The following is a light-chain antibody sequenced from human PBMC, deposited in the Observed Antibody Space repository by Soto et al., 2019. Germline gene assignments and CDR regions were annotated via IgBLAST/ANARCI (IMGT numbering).Light chain of an antibody. Sequence: QSVLTQPPSASGTPGQRVTISCSGSSSNIGSNTVNWYQQLPGTAPKLLIYSNNQRPSGVPDRFSGSKSGTSASLAISELQSEDEADYYCAAWDDSLNGVVFGGGTKVTVL. CDR2: SNN. J-gene: IGLJ2*01. CDR1: SSNIGSNT. CDR3: AAWDDSLNGVV. V-gene: IGLV1-44*01.